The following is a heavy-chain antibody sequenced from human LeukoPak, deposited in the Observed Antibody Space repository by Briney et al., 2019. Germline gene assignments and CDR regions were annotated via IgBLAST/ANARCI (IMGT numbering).Heavy chain of an antibody. CDR3: AKGSYYDSSGSFYFDY. CDR2: ISGSGDNT. V-gene: IGHV3-23*01. Sequence: GGSLXLSCAASGFTFSSYAMSWVRQAPGKGLEWVSGISGSGDNTYYADSVKGRFTISRDNSKNTLYVQVNSLGTEDTAAYYCAKGSYYDSSGSFYFDYWGQGTLVTVSS. J-gene: IGHJ4*02. D-gene: IGHD3-22*01. CDR1: GFTFSSYA.